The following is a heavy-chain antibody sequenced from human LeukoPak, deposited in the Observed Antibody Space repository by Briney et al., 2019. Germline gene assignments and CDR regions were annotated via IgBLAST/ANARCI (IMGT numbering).Heavy chain of an antibody. CDR3: ARDGGIIRFGGQDV. CDR2: MNRDGSEK. D-gene: IGHD3-16*01. J-gene: IGHJ6*02. Sequence: GGSLRLSCAASGFTFSDFWLSWVRQAPGKGLEWVANMNRDGSEKNYVDSMKGRITISRDNAKNSMYLQMNSLRVEDTAVYYCARDGGIIRFGGQDVWGQGTTVTVS. CDR1: GFTFSDFW. V-gene: IGHV3-7*01.